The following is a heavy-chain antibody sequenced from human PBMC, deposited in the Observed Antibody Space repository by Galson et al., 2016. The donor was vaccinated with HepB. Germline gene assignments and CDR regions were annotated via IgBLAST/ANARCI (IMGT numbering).Heavy chain of an antibody. CDR2: IRGSGADT. V-gene: IGHV3-23*01. Sequence: SLRLSCAASGFTFSSYGMSWVRLAPGKGLEWVSGIRGSGADTYYADSVKGRFTISRDNSKNMVYLQMNSLRVDDTAVYYCAKDLFAVMDWGQGTLATVSS. CDR3: AKDLFAVMD. CDR1: GFTFSSYG. D-gene: IGHD6-19*01. J-gene: IGHJ4*02.